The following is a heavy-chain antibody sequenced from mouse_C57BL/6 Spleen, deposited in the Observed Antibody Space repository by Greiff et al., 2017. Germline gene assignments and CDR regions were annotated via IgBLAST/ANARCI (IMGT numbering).Heavy chain of an antibody. CDR2: IDPSDSYT. CDR3: ARLGITTVYAMDY. Sequence: QVQLQQPGAELVKPGASVKLSCTASGFTFTSYWMQWVKQRPGKGLEWIGEIDPSDSYTNYNQKFKGKATLTVDTSSSTAYMQLSSLTSEDSAVYYCARLGITTVYAMDYWGQGTSVTVSS. D-gene: IGHD1-1*01. J-gene: IGHJ4*01. V-gene: IGHV1-50*01. CDR1: GFTFTSYW.